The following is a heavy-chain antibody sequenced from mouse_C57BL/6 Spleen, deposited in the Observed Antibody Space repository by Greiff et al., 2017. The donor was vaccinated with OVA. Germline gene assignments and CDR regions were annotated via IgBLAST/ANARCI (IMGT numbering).Heavy chain of an antibody. Sequence: EVKLMESGGGLVKPGGSLKLSCAASGFTFSDYGMHWVRQAPEKGLEWVAYISSGSSTIYYADTVKGRFTISRDNAKNTLFLQMTSLRSDDTAMYYCASQLYGNYYFGDWGQGTTLTVSS. D-gene: IGHD2-10*02. CDR2: ISSGSSTI. V-gene: IGHV5-17*01. J-gene: IGHJ2*01. CDR1: GFTFSDYG. CDR3: ASQLYGNYYFGD.